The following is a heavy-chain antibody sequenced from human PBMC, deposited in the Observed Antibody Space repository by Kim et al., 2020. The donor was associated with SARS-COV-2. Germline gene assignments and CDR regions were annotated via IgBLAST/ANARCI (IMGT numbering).Heavy chain of an antibody. V-gene: IGHV4-39*01. Sequence: SETLSLTCTVSGGSISSSSYYWGWIRQPPGKGLEWIGSIYYSGSTYYNPSLKSRVTISVDTSKNQFSLKLSSVTAADTAVYYCARTPRAYYYDSRGYYFDYWGQGTLVTVSS. CDR1: GGSISSSSYY. J-gene: IGHJ4*02. CDR3: ARTPRAYYYDSRGYYFDY. D-gene: IGHD3-22*01. CDR2: IYYSGST.